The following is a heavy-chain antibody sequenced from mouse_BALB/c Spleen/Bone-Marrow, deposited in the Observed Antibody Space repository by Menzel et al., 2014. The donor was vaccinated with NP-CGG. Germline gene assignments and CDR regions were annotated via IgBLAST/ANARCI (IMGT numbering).Heavy chain of an antibody. CDR1: GYAFTSYN. CDR3: ARNLGYGYFDY. J-gene: IGHJ2*01. Sequence: VHVKQSGPELVMPGASVKVSCKASGYAFTSYNMYWVKQSRGKSLEWIGYIDPYNGGTYYNQKFKGKATLTVDKSSSTAYMHLNSLTSEDSAVYYCARNLGYGYFDYWAQGTTLTVSS. CDR2: IDPYNGGT. V-gene: IGHV1S135*01. D-gene: IGHD3-1*01.